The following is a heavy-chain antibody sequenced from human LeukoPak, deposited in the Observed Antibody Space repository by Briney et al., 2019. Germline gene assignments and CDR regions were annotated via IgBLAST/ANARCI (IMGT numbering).Heavy chain of an antibody. CDR3: AKASCSSSSCYADY. V-gene: IGHV3-23*01. CDR2: FSGSGGST. CDR1: GFTFSSYA. Sequence: PGPSLRLSCAASGFTFSSYAMSWVRQAPGKGLEWVSTFSGSGGSTYYADSVKGRFTISRDNSKNTLYLQMNSLRAEDTAVYYCAKASCSSSSCYADYWGQGTLVTVSS. D-gene: IGHD2-2*01. J-gene: IGHJ4*02.